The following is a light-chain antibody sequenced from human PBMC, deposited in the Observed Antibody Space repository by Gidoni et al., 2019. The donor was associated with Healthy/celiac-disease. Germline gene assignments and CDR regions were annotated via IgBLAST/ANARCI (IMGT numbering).Light chain of an antibody. CDR1: KLGDKY. Sequence: SYELTQHPSVYVSPGQTASITCSGDKLGDKYACWYQQKPGQSPVLVIYQDSKRPSGIPERFSGSNSGNTATLTISGTQAMDEADYYCQAWDSSTAVFGGGTKLTVL. CDR3: QAWDSSTAV. CDR2: QDS. V-gene: IGLV3-1*01. J-gene: IGLJ2*01.